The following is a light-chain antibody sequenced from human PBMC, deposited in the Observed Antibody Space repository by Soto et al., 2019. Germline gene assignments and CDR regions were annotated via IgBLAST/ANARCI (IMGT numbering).Light chain of an antibody. V-gene: IGLV2-14*01. J-gene: IGLJ2*01. CDR2: EVA. Sequence: QSALTQPASVSGSPGQSITISCTGTSSDVGAYNYVSWYQHHAGKAPKLIIYEVANRPSGVSNRFSGSKSGNTASLTISGLQAEDEADYYCSSYTDSNTVLFGGGTKVTVL. CDR1: SSDVGAYNY. CDR3: SSYTDSNTVL.